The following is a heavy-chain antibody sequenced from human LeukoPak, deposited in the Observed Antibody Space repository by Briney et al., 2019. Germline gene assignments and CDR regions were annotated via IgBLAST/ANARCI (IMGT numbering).Heavy chain of an antibody. CDR2: MNPNSGKT. Sequence: ASVKVSCKASGYTFTSYDINWVRQATGQGLEWMGWMNPNSGKTGYVQKFQGRVTMNRNTSISTAYMELSSLRSEDTAVYYCARGRLYSSGYASRYYYMDVWGKGTTVTVSS. CDR1: GYTFTSYD. CDR3: ARGRLYSSGYASRYYYMDV. D-gene: IGHD3-22*01. J-gene: IGHJ6*03. V-gene: IGHV1-8*01.